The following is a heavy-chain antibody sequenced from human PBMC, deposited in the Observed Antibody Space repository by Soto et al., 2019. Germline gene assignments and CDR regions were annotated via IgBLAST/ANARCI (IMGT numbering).Heavy chain of an antibody. Sequence: SETLSLTCTVSGGAISGYYWTWIRQSAGKGLEWIGRIYSSGGTKYNPPLKSRVNMSLDTSKNQFSLRLSSVTAADTAVYYCARGQRFSDSFDPWGQGTLVTVSS. V-gene: IGHV4-4*07. D-gene: IGHD3-3*01. CDR3: ARGQRFSDSFDP. J-gene: IGHJ5*02. CDR1: GGAISGYY. CDR2: IYSSGGT.